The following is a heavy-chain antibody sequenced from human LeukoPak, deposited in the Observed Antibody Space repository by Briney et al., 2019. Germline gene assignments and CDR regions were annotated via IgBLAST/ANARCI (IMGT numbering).Heavy chain of an antibody. CDR3: ARHHGQQQLVKDYFDY. V-gene: IGHV5-51*01. CDR2: IYPGDSDT. D-gene: IGHD6-13*01. Sequence: GESLKISCKGSGYSFSSYWIAWVRQMPGKGLEWMGIIYPGDSDTRYSPSFQGQVTISADKSISTAYLQWSSLKASDTAMYHCARHHGQQQLVKDYFDYWGQGTLVTVSS. CDR1: GYSFSSYW. J-gene: IGHJ4*02.